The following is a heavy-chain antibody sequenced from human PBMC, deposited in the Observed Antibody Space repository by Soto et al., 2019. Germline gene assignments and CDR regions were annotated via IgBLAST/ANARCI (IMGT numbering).Heavy chain of an antibody. CDR1: GYTFTIYW. J-gene: IGHJ4*02. CDR2: IYPSDSDT. CDR3: GRRANTVADHFDL. V-gene: IGHV5-51*01. Sequence: GESLKISCQVSGYTFTIYWIGWVRQMPGKGLEWMGIIYPSDSDTRYSPSFQGQVTISADQSINTAYLQWDSLKASDTAIYYCGRRANTVADHFDLWGQGTPVTVSS. D-gene: IGHD4-17*01.